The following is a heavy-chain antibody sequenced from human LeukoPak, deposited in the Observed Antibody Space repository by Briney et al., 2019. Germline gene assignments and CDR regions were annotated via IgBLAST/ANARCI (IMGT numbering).Heavy chain of an antibody. V-gene: IGHV4-59*08. D-gene: IGHD1-26*01. Sequence: SETLSLTCTVSGGSISSYYWSWIRQPPGKGLEWIGYIYYSGSTNYNPSLKSRVTISVDTSKNQFSLKLSSVTAADTAAYYCARHWVGATIGFDYWGQGTLVTVSS. CDR3: ARHWVGATIGFDY. CDR1: GGSISSYY. J-gene: IGHJ4*02. CDR2: IYYSGST.